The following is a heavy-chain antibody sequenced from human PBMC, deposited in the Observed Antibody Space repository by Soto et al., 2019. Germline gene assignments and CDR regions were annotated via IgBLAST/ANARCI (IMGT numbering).Heavy chain of an antibody. CDR3: ARVPHLGRGVVVPAAMIYYYYGMDV. CDR1: GGTFSSYA. Sequence: QVQLVQSGAEVKKPGSSVKVSCKASGGTFSSYAISWVRQAPGQGLEWMGGIIPIFGTANYAQKFQGRVTITADESTSTAYMELSSLRSEDTAVYYCARVPHLGRGVVVPAAMIYYYYGMDVWGQGTTVTVSS. J-gene: IGHJ6*02. D-gene: IGHD2-2*01. CDR2: IIPIFGTA. V-gene: IGHV1-69*01.